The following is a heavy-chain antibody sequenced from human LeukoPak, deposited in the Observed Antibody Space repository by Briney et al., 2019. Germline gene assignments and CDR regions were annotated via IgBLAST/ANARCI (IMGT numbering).Heavy chain of an antibody. J-gene: IGHJ5*02. V-gene: IGHV4-59*12. CDR3: ARDKVSFDP. Sequence: SETPSLTCTVSGGSISSYYWSWIRQPPGKGLEWIGYIYYSGSTNYNPSLKSRVTISVDTSKNQLSLKLSSVTAADTAVYYCARDKVSFDPWGQGTLVTVSS. CDR2: IYYSGST. D-gene: IGHD1-14*01. CDR1: GGSISSYY.